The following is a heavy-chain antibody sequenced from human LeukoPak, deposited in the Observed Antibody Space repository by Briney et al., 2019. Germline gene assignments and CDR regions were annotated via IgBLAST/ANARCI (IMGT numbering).Heavy chain of an antibody. J-gene: IGHJ6*03. CDR3: AKTEGSSWSYYYYMDV. Sequence: GGSLRLSCATSGFTFNHYAMSLVRQAPGKGLEWVSSISGSGGSTNYADSVKGRFTISRDHSKSTLYLQLNSLRAEDTAVYYCAKTEGSSWSYYYYMDVWGKGATVTVSS. V-gene: IGHV3-23*01. CDR2: ISGSGGST. D-gene: IGHD6-13*01. CDR1: GFTFNHYA.